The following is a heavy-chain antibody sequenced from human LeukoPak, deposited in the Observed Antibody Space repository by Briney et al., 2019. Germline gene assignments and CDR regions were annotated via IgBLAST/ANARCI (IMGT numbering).Heavy chain of an antibody. D-gene: IGHD2-21*02. CDR3: ARGRVTPGAFDV. Sequence: PSETLSLTCAVYGGSFSGYYWSWIRQPPGKGLEWIGEINHSGSTNYNPSLKSRVTISVDMSKNQFSLKLSSVTAADTAVYYCARGRVTPGAFDVWGQGTMVTVSS. J-gene: IGHJ3*01. V-gene: IGHV4-34*01. CDR1: GGSFSGYY. CDR2: INHSGST.